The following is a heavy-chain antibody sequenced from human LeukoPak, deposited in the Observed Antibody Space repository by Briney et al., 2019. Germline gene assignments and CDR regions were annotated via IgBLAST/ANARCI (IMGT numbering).Heavy chain of an antibody. CDR3: ARDSSHMITFGFDY. Sequence: GRSLRLSCAASGFTVSSNYMSCVRQGPREGLGWGSVIYSSGSTYSADSVKGRLTISRDNCKKTLYLQMNSLRAEDTAAYYSARDSSHMITFGFDYWGQGTLVTVS. D-gene: IGHD3-16*01. CDR2: IYSSGST. J-gene: IGHJ4*02. V-gene: IGHV3-53*01. CDR1: GFTVSSNY.